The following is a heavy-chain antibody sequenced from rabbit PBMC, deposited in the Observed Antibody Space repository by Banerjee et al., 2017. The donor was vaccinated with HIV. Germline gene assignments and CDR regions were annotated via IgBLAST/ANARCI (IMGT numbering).Heavy chain of an antibody. CDR3: ARVNAGSSGYPYYFNL. Sequence: QSLEESGGDLVKPGASLTLTCTASGFSFSSTYWICWVRQAPGKGPEWIACIDAGSTGNTYYASWAKGRFTISKTSSTTVTLQMTSLTAADTATYFCARVNAGSSGYPYYFNLWGQGTLVTVS. CDR1: GFSFSSTYW. J-gene: IGHJ4*01. CDR2: IDAGSTGNT. V-gene: IGHV1S40*01. D-gene: IGHD1-1*01.